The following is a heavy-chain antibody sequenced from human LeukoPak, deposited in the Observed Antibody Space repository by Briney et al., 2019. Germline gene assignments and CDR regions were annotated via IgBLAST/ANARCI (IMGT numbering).Heavy chain of an antibody. CDR3: ATSHSVGATPFDY. CDR1: GFTVSSNY. Sequence: GGSLRLSCAASGFTVSSNYMSWVRQAPGKGLEWVSVIYSGGNTYYADSVKGRFTISRDNSKNTLYLQMNSLRAEDTAVYYCATSHSVGATPFDYWGQGTLVTVSS. D-gene: IGHD1-26*01. J-gene: IGHJ4*02. V-gene: IGHV3-53*01. CDR2: IYSGGNT.